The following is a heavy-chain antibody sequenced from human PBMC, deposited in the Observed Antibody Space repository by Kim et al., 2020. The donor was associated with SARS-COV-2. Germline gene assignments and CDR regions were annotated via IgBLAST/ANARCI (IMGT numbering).Heavy chain of an antibody. D-gene: IGHD3-10*01. CDR2: IYHSGST. CDR1: GGSISSGGYS. J-gene: IGHJ4*02. Sequence: SETLSLTCAVSGGSISSGGYSWSWIRQPPGKGLEWIGYIYHSGSTYYNPSLKSRVTISVDRSKNQFSLKLSSVTDAGTAVYYCAREEGSGIDYWGQGTLGTVSS. V-gene: IGHV4-30-2*01. CDR3: AREEGSGIDY.